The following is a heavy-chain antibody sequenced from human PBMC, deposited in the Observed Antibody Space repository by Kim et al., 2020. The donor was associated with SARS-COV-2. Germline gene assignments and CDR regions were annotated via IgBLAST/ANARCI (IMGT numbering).Heavy chain of an antibody. D-gene: IGHD2-15*01. CDR3: ARGTTYIVVVVAATRGWFDP. CDR1: GGSFSGYY. Sequence: SETLSLTCAVYGGSFSGYYWSWIRQPPGKGLEWIGEINHSGSTNYNPSLKSRVTISVDTSKNQFSLKLSSVTAADTAVYYCARGTTYIVVVVAATRGWFDPWGQGTLVTVSS. V-gene: IGHV4-34*01. CDR2: INHSGST. J-gene: IGHJ5*02.